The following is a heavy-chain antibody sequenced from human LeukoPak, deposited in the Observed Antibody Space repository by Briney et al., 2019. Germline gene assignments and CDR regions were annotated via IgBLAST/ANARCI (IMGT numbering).Heavy chain of an antibody. CDR3: ARDLYSSGWYAFDY. Sequence: GGSLRLSCAASGFTFSSYAMSWVRQAPGKGLEWVSAISGSGGSTYYADSVKGRFTISRDNSKNTLYLQMNSLRAEDTAVYYCARDLYSSGWYAFDYWGQGTLVTVSS. D-gene: IGHD6-19*01. CDR2: ISGSGGST. CDR1: GFTFSSYA. V-gene: IGHV3-23*01. J-gene: IGHJ4*02.